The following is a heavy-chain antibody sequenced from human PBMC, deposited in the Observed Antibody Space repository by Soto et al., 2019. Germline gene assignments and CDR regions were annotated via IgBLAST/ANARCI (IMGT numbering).Heavy chain of an antibody. Sequence: ESGGGLVKPGGSLRVSCAASGFTFSNAWMSWIRQAPGKGLEWVGRIKSKTDGGTTEYAAPVKGRFTISRDDSENTLYLQMNSLKTEDTAVYYCTTDLSGWKTGEFDYWGQGTLVTVSS. J-gene: IGHJ4*02. D-gene: IGHD6-19*01. CDR2: IKSKTDGGTT. CDR1: GFTFSNAW. V-gene: IGHV3-15*01. CDR3: TTDLSGWKTGEFDY.